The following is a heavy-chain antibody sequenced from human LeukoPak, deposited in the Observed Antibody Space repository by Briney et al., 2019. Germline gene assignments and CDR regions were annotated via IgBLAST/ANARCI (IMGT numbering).Heavy chain of an antibody. CDR3: ARGFCGGGVCYSPGE. J-gene: IGHJ4*02. V-gene: IGHV4-4*02. Sequence: SGTLSLTCAVSGGSISSDSWWSWVRQPPGKGLEWIGEIYDSGSTNYNPSLRNPVTISLDKSKNQFSLKLSSVTAADTAVYYCARGFCGGGVCYSPGEWGQGTLVTVSS. CDR2: IYDSGST. D-gene: IGHD2-15*01. CDR1: GGSISSDSW.